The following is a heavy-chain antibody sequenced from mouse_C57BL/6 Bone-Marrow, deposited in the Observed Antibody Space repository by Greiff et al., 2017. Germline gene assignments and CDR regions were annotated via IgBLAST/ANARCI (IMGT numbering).Heavy chain of an antibody. CDR3: ARSPITTVVHWYFDV. J-gene: IGHJ1*03. CDR1: GFNIKNTY. CDR2: IDPANGNT. D-gene: IGHD1-1*01. Sequence: VHVKQSVAELVRPWASVKLSCTASGFNIKNTYMHWVKQRPEQGLEWIGRIDPANGNTKYAPKFQGKATITADTSSNTAYLQLSSLTSEDTAIYYCARSPITTVVHWYFDVWGTGTTVTVSS. V-gene: IGHV14-3*01.